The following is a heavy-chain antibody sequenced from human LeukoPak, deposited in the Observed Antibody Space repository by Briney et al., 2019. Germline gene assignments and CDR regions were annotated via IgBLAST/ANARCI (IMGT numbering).Heavy chain of an antibody. CDR2: IYSGGST. D-gene: IGHD2-2*01. Sequence: GGSLRLSCAASGFTVSSNYMSWVRQAPGKGPEWVSVIYSGGSTYYADSVKGRFTISRDNSKNTLYLQMNSLRAEDTAVYYCARETAYCSSTSCYHSGAFDIWGQGTMVTVSS. V-gene: IGHV3-66*02. CDR3: ARETAYCSSTSCYHSGAFDI. CDR1: GFTVSSNY. J-gene: IGHJ3*02.